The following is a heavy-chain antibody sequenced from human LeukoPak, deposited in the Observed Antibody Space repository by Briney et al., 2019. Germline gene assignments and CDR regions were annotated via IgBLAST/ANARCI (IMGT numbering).Heavy chain of an antibody. CDR1: GFTVSSTY. J-gene: IGHJ4*02. CDR2: ISSAGST. CDR3: AKGHCTNGICWLD. V-gene: IGHV3-53*01. Sequence: GGSLRLSCAASGFTVSSTYMSWVRQAPGKGLEWVSIISSAGSTYYADSVKGLFTISRDNSKNTLYLQMNSLRAEDTAVYYCAKGHCTNGICWLDWGQGTLVTVSS. D-gene: IGHD2-8*01.